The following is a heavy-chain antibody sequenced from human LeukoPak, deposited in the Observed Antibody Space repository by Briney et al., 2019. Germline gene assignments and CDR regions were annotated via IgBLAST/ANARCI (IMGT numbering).Heavy chain of an antibody. CDR2: IYPGDSDT. V-gene: IGHV5-51*01. CDR3: ARQSSSSWYVDY. J-gene: IGHJ4*02. CDR1: GYSFTSSW. Sequence: GESLKISCRGFGYSFTSSWIAWVRQMPGKGLEWMGIIYPGDSDTRYSPSLQGQVTISADKSISTAYLQWSSLKASDTAVYYCARQSSSSWYVDYWGQGTLVTASS. D-gene: IGHD2-2*01.